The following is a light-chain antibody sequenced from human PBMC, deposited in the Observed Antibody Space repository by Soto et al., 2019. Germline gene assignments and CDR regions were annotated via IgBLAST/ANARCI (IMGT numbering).Light chain of an antibody. V-gene: IGKV1-5*03. Sequence: DIQMPQTPSTLSASVGERVTIPCRASPNIDTWLAWYPQKPGKPPKLLIYKASNLQSGVPSRFSGSGSGTEFTLSISIPQPDDFATDYGQQYSSFTTFGQGTKVDI. CDR1: PNIDTW. CDR3: QQYSSFTT. J-gene: IGKJ1*01. CDR2: KAS.